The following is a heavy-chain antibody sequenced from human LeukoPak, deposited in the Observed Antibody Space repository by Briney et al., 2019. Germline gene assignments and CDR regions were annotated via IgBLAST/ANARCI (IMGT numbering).Heavy chain of an antibody. CDR2: IFYSGST. CDR1: GASISSYY. Sequence: SETLSLTCTVSGASISSYYWSWIRQPPGKGLEWIGYIFYSGSTLYNPSLQSRVTISVDTSKNQFCLKLTSVTAADTAVYYCASGPYPAAGTDHQFDYWGQGTLVTVSS. J-gene: IGHJ4*02. CDR3: ASGPYPAAGTDHQFDY. V-gene: IGHV4-59*01. D-gene: IGHD6-13*01.